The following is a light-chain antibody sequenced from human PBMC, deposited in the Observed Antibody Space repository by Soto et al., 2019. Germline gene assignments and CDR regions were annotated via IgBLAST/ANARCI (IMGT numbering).Light chain of an antibody. J-gene: IGKJ1*01. CDR2: GAS. Sequence: EIVMTQSPATLSVSPGERATLSCRASQSVSSNLAWYQRKPGQAPRLLIYGASTRATGIPAGFSGSGSWTEFTLSISSLQSECFAVYYCQQYNNWPPWTFGQGTKVEIK. V-gene: IGKV3-15*01. CDR3: QQYNNWPPWT. CDR1: QSVSSN.